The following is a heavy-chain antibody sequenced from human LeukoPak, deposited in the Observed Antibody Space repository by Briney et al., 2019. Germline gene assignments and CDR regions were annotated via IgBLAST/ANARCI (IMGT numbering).Heavy chain of an antibody. J-gene: IGHJ1*01. Sequence: GGSLRLSCAVSGFTVSSNYMTWVRQAPGKGLEWVSIIYSGGSTSYADSVKGRFTISRDSSKNTLYLQMNSLRGEDTAVYYCGVVPGSGHWGQGTLVTVSS. V-gene: IGHV3-66*01. CDR3: GVVPGSGH. CDR2: IYSGGST. D-gene: IGHD2-21*01. CDR1: GFTVSSNY.